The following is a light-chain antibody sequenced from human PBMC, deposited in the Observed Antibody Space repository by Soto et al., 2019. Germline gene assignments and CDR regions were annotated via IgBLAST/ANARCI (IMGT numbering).Light chain of an antibody. CDR1: QHVSSN. CDR2: RAS. Sequence: EIVMTQSPATLSVSPGGSANLSCRASQHVSSNLAWYRQKPGQPPTLLIYRASTRATGIPATFSGSGSGTEFTLTISSLQSEDFAVYYCQQYNKWPYTFGQGTKLEI. CDR3: QQYNKWPYT. J-gene: IGKJ2*01. V-gene: IGKV3-15*01.